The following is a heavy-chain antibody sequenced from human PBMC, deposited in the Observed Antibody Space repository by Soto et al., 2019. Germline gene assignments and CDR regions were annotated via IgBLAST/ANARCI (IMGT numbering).Heavy chain of an antibody. Sequence: GASVTVSCKASVYTFTSYGISWVRQAPGQGLEWMGWTSAYNGNTNYAQKFQGRVTMTTDTSTSTAYMELRSLTSDDTAVYYCARDHELAYCGGDCSRGAFDIWGQGTMVTVSS. V-gene: IGHV1-18*01. CDR3: ARDHELAYCGGDCSRGAFDI. J-gene: IGHJ3*02. CDR1: VYTFTSYG. D-gene: IGHD2-21*02. CDR2: TSAYNGNT.